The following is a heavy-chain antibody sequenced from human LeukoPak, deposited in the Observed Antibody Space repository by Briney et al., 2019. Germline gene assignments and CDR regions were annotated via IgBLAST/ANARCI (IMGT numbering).Heavy chain of an antibody. CDR3: AVGNWGLPFNH. Sequence: GGSLRLSCAASGFTFSSYAMHWVRQAPGKGLEWVAVISYDGSNKYYADSVKGRFTISRDNSKNTLYLQMNSLRAEDTAVYYCAVGNWGLPFNHWGQGTLVTVSS. CDR2: ISYDGSNK. D-gene: IGHD7-27*01. CDR1: GFTFSSYA. J-gene: IGHJ4*02. V-gene: IGHV3-30-3*01.